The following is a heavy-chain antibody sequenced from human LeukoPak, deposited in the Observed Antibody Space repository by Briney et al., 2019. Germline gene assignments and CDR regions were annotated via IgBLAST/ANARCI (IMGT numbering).Heavy chain of an antibody. Sequence: SETLSLTCTVSGGSISSGDYYWSWIRQPPWKGLEWIGYIYYSGSTYYNPSLKSRVTISVDTSKNQFSLKLSSVTAADTAVYYCARDFGGSYFDYWGQGTLVTVSS. CDR3: ARDFGGSYFDY. CDR1: GGSISSGDYY. J-gene: IGHJ4*02. D-gene: IGHD3-3*01. CDR2: IYYSGST. V-gene: IGHV4-30-4*08.